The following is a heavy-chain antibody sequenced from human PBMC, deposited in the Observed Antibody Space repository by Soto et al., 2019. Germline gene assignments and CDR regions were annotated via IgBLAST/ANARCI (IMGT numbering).Heavy chain of an antibody. CDR3: TAEFVDIVVVVAATPTDY. J-gene: IGHJ4*02. D-gene: IGHD2-15*01. Sequence: EVQLVESGGGLVKPGGSLRLSCAASGFTFSNAWMNWVRQAPGKGLEWVGRIKSKTDGGTTDYAAPVKGRFTISRDDSKNTLYLQMNSLKTEDTAVYYRTAEFVDIVVVVAATPTDYWGQGTLVTVSS. V-gene: IGHV3-15*07. CDR1: GFTFSNAW. CDR2: IKSKTDGGTT.